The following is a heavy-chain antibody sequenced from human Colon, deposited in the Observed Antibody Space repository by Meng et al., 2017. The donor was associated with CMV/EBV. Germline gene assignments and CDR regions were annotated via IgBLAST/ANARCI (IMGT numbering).Heavy chain of an antibody. D-gene: IGHD3-3*01. J-gene: IGHJ4*02. V-gene: IGHV3-48*04. CDR1: GFTFSSYS. Sequence: GESLKISCAASGFTFSSYSMNWVRQAPGKGLEWVSYISSSSSTIYYADSVKGRFTISRDNAKNSLYLQMNSLRPEDTATYFCAKDKGLRYLEWSVVRGQGTLVTVSS. CDR3: AKDKGLRYLEWSVV. CDR2: ISSSSSTI.